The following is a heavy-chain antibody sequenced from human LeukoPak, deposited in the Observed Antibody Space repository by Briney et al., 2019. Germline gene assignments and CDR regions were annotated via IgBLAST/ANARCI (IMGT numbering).Heavy chain of an antibody. CDR2: ISGSGGST. CDR3: AKGGLGVGSSWYYMDV. J-gene: IGHJ6*03. D-gene: IGHD6-13*01. V-gene: IGHV3-23*01. Sequence: GGSLRLSCAASGFTFSSYGMSWVRQAPGKGLEWVSAISGSGGSTYYADSVKGRFTISRDNSKNTLYLQMNSLRAEDTAVYYCAKGGLGVGSSWYYMDVWGKGTTVTISS. CDR1: GFTFSSYG.